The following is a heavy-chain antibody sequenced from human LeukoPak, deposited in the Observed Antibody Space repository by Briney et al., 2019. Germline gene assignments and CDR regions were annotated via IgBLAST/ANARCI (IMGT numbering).Heavy chain of an antibody. Sequence: GGSLRLSCAASGFTFSSYGMTWVRQAPGKGLDWVSAISSGGGSTYYADSVKGRFTISRDNSKNTLYLQMNSLRAEDTAVYYCAKVSRGDPNDYWGQGTLVTVSS. CDR1: GFTFSSYG. V-gene: IGHV3-23*01. J-gene: IGHJ4*02. D-gene: IGHD4-17*01. CDR2: ISSGGGST. CDR3: AKVSRGDPNDY.